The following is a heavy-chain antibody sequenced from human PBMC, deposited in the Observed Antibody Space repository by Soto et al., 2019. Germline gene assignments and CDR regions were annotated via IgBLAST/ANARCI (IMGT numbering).Heavy chain of an antibody. Sequence: ASVKVSCKASGYTFTAYSMYWVRQAPGQGLEWLGIVDPGGGRTVYAQKFQGRVNTTRDMSTSTVYMEMSSLRSEDTAVYYCARDLYYYDSSDYYLHYWGQGTLVTVSS. D-gene: IGHD3-22*01. V-gene: IGHV1-46*01. CDR3: ARDLYYYDSSDYYLHY. CDR1: GYTFTAYS. CDR2: VDPGGGRT. J-gene: IGHJ4*02.